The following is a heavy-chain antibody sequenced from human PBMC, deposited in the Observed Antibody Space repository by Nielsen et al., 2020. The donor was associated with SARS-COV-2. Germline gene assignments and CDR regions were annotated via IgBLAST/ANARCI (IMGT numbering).Heavy chain of an antibody. CDR1: GFTFSSYG. J-gene: IGHJ3*02. CDR2: ISYDGSNK. D-gene: IGHD6-25*01. V-gene: IGHV3-33*05. CDR3: ARGSGATAKHKDAFDI. Sequence: SCAASGFTFSSYGMHWVRQAPGKGLEWVAVISYDGSNKYYADSVKGRFTIPRDNSKNTLYLQMNSLRAEDTAVYYCARGSGATAKHKDAFDIWGQGTMVTVSS.